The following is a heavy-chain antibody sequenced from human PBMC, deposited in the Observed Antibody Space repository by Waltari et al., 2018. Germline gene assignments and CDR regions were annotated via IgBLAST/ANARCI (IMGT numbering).Heavy chain of an antibody. CDR2: IYTSGST. Sequence: QVQLQESGPGLVKPSETLSLTCTVSGGSISSYYWSWIRQPAGKGLEWIGRIYTSGSTNYNPSLKSRVTMSVDTSKNQFSLKLSSGTAADTAVYYCARGLAVYSSSWSYFDYWGQGTLVTVSS. D-gene: IGHD6-13*01. CDR3: ARGLAVYSSSWSYFDY. CDR1: GGSISSYY. V-gene: IGHV4-4*07. J-gene: IGHJ4*02.